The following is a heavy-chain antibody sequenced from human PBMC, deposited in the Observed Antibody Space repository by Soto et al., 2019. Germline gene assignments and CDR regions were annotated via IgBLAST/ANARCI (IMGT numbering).Heavy chain of an antibody. D-gene: IGHD2-2*01. Sequence: SETLSLTCTVSGGSISSSSYYWGWIRQPPGKGLEWIGSIYYSGSTYYNPSLKSRVTISVDTSKNQFSLKLSSVTAADTAVYYCARQGSRDIVVVPADFDYWGQGTLVTVSS. V-gene: IGHV4-39*01. J-gene: IGHJ4*02. CDR3: ARQGSRDIVVVPADFDY. CDR1: GGSISSSSYY. CDR2: IYYSGST.